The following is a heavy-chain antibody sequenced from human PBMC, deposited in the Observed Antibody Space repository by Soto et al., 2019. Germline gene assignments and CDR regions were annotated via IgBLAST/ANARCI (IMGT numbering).Heavy chain of an antibody. CDR3: ARLSELYYYGSGSKYYFDY. J-gene: IGHJ4*02. D-gene: IGHD3-10*01. CDR1: GYTFTSYG. V-gene: IGHV1-18*01. CDR2: ISAYNGNT. Sequence: ASVKVSCKASGYTFTSYGISWVRQAPGQGLEWMGWISAYNGNTNYAQKLQGRVTMTTDTSTSTAYMELRSLRSDDTAVYYCARLSELYYYGSGSKYYFDYWGQGTLVTVSS.